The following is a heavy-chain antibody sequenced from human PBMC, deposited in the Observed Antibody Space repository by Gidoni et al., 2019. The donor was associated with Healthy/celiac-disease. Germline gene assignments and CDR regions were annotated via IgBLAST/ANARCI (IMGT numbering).Heavy chain of an antibody. CDR1: GGSLSRGDYY. V-gene: IGHV4-30-4*01. CDR3: ARVGCSGGSCYGFDY. J-gene: IGHJ4*02. CDR2: IYYSGST. D-gene: IGHD2-15*01. Sequence: QVQLQESGPGLVKPSQTLSLPCTVSGGSLSRGDYYWSGMRKPRGKGLEWIGYIYYSGSTYYNPSLKSRVTMSVDTSKNQFSLKLSSVTAADTAVYYCARVGCSGGSCYGFDYWGQGTLVTVSS.